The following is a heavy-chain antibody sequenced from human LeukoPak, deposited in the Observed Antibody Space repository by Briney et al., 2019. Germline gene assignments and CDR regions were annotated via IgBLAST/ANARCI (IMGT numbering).Heavy chain of an antibody. CDR1: GGSISSSNW. D-gene: IGHD3-10*01. CDR2: IYHSGST. V-gene: IGHV4-4*02. CDR3: ARGQFYYGSGKYGMDV. Sequence: SGTLSLTCAVSGGSISSSNWWSWVRQPPGKGLEWIGEIYHSGSTNYNPSLESRVTISVDTSKNQFSLKLSSVTAADTAVYYCARGQFYYGSGKYGMDVWGQGTTVTVSS. J-gene: IGHJ6*02.